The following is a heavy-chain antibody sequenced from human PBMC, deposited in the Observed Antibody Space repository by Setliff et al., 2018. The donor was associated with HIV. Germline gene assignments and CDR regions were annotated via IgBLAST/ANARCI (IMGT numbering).Heavy chain of an antibody. Sequence: SETLSLTCTVSAGYITGYYWTWIRQPPGRGLEWIGYIFYSGTTKFNPSLKSRAVISVDSSNNQFSLKMTSVTAADTAVYFCARFNALLGSSTYYDYWGPGLLVTVSS. CDR3: ARFNALLGSSTYYDY. V-gene: IGHV4-59*01. D-gene: IGHD3-22*01. CDR1: AGYITGYY. CDR2: IFYSGTT. J-gene: IGHJ4*02.